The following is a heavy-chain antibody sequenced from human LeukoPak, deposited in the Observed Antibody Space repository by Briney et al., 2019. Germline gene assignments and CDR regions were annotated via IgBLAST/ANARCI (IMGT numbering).Heavy chain of an antibody. V-gene: IGHV1-18*01. CDR2: ISAYNGNT. CDR3: ARAPVTMVRGPNFDY. CDR1: GYTFTSYG. D-gene: IGHD3-10*01. J-gene: IGHJ4*02. Sequence: ASVKVSCKASGYTFTSYGISWVRQAPGQGLEWMGWISAYNGNTNYAQKLQGRVTMTTDTSTSTAYMELRSLRSDDTAVYYCARAPVTMVRGPNFDYWGQGTPVTVSS.